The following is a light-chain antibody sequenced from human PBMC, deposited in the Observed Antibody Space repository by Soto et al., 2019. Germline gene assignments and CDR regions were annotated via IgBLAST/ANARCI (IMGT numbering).Light chain of an antibody. J-gene: IGLJ2*01. CDR3: SSYTSSSPV. CDR2: DVS. V-gene: IGLV2-14*01. CDR1: SSDVGGYNY. Sequence: QSALTQPDSVSGSPGQSITISCTGTSSDVGGYNYVSWYQQHPGKAPKLMIYDVSNRPSGVSNRFSGSKSVNTASLTISVLQAEDEADYYCSSYTSSSPVFGGGTKLTVL.